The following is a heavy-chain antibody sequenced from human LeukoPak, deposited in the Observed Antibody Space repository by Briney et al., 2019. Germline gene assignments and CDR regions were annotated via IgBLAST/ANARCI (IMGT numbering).Heavy chain of an antibody. CDR2: IGTTGDT. V-gene: IGHV3-13*01. J-gene: IGHJ4*02. D-gene: IGHD3-22*01. Sequence: PGGSLRLSCTASGFTFTTYDMRWVRHATGKGLEWVSAIGTTGDTYYPGSVKGRFTISRENAKNSLYLQMNSLRAEDTAVYYCVKDSTHFRVWDSYDTAGLNYWGQGTLVTVSS. CDR1: GFTFTTYD. CDR3: VKDSTHFRVWDSYDTAGLNY.